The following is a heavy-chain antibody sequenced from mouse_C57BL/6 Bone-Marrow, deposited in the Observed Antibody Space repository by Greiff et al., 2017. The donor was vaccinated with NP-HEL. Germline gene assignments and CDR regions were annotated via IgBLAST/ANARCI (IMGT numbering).Heavy chain of an antibody. CDR1: GYTFTSYT. Sequence: VQGVESGAELARPGASVKMSCKASGYTFTSYTMHWVKQRPGQGLEWIGYINPSSGYTKYNQKFKDKATLTADKSSSTAYMQLSSLTSEDSAVYYCARRINYYGSSYGYWGQGTTLTVSS. J-gene: IGHJ2*01. D-gene: IGHD1-1*01. V-gene: IGHV1-4*01. CDR3: ARRINYYGSSYGY. CDR2: INPSSGYT.